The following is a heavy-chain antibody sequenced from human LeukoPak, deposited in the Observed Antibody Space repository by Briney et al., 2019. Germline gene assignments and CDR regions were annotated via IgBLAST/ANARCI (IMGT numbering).Heavy chain of an antibody. CDR1: GGSITSTNW. Sequence: SETLSLTCAVSGGSITSTNWRSGVRQPPGQGLEWIGVVSLSGLTNYNPSLSSRVIMALDTSKNHLSLNLTSVTAADTAVYYCSGENGAFSPFGYWGQGTLVTVPS. D-gene: IGHD2/OR15-2a*01. CDR2: VSLSGLT. V-gene: IGHV4-4*02. CDR3: SGENGAFSPFGY. J-gene: IGHJ4*02.